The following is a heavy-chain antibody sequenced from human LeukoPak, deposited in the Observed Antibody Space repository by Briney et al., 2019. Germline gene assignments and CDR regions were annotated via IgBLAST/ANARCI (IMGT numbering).Heavy chain of an antibody. CDR2: IYTSGST. CDR1: GGSISSGSYY. CDR3: ARILLWFGELLHMDV. Sequence: SETLSLTCTVSGGSISSGSYYWSWIRQPAGKGLEWIGRIYTSGSTNYNPSLKSRVTISVDESKNQLSLKLSSVTAADTAVYYCARILLWFGELLHMDVWGKGTTVTVSS. J-gene: IGHJ6*03. D-gene: IGHD3-10*01. V-gene: IGHV4-61*02.